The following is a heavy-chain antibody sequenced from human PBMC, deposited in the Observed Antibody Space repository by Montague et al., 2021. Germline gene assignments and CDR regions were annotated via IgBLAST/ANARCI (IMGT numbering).Heavy chain of an antibody. D-gene: IGHD3-16*01. CDR2: IKSDGLIA. J-gene: IGHJ6*03. V-gene: IGHV3-74*01. CDR1: GFTFRSYW. CDR3: ARGGLRNYYYYMDV. Sequence: SLRLSCAASGFTFRSYWMHWVRQAPGKGLVWVSRIKSDGLIAIYADSVKGRFTISRDNAKDTLHLQMNSLRAEDTATYYCARGGLRNYYYYMDVWGKGTTVTVPS.